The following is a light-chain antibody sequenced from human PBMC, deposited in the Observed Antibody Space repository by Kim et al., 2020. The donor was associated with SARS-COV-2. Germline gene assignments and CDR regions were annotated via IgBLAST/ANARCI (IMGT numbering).Light chain of an antibody. V-gene: IGLV1-40*01. CDR3: QSYDYSLGGLV. CDR2: LTT. Sequence: VSGATGQRVTISCTGAGHDVHWYQLLPGTAPKLLIFLTTKRPSGVPDRFSGSKSGTSASLAISGLQAEDEADYYCQSYDYSLGGLVFGGGTQLTVL. CDR1: GAGHD. J-gene: IGLJ2*01.